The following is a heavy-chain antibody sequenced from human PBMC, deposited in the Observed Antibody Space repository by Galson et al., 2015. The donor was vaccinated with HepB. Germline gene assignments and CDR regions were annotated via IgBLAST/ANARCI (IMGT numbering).Heavy chain of an antibody. V-gene: IGHV5-51*01. Sequence: QSGAAVKKPGESLKISCKGSGYRFITYWIGWVRQMPGTGLEWMGIIYRGDSDTRYSPSFHGQVTISADKSTSTTHLQWSSLKAPDTAMYYCARAVRHSFGYGETDYWGQGTLVTVSS. CDR3: ARAVRHSFGYGETDY. D-gene: IGHD5-18*01. CDR1: GYRFITYW. CDR2: IYRGDSDT. J-gene: IGHJ4*02.